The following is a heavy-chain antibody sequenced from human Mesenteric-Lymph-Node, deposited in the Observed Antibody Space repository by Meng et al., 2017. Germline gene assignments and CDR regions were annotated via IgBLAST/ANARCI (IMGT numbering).Heavy chain of an antibody. CDR3: ARTHFYDSSNYGFDY. J-gene: IGHJ4*02. Sequence: QGEVQGSGPGLLKPPPTLAPTCTASGGSISSYFWSWIRQPPGKGLEWIGYIYYSGSTNYNPSLKSRVTISVDTSKNQFSLKLSSVTAADTAVYYCARTHFYDSSNYGFDYWGQGTLVTVSS. CDR1: GGSISSYF. V-gene: IGHV4-59*08. D-gene: IGHD3-22*01. CDR2: IYYSGST.